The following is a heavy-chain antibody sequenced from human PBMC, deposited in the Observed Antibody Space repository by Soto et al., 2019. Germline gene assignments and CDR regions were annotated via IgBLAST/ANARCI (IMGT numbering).Heavy chain of an antibody. D-gene: IGHD4-17*01. J-gene: IGHJ4*02. Sequence: QLQLQESGPGLVKPSETLSLTCTVSGGSISSSSYYWGWIRQPPGKGLEWIGSIYYSGSTYYNPSLRGRVTMSVDTSKNQVSLKLSSVTAADTAVYYCATFDYGDYVGGESWGQGTLVTVSS. CDR1: GGSISSSSYY. CDR2: IYYSGST. V-gene: IGHV4-39*01. CDR3: ATFDYGDYVGGES.